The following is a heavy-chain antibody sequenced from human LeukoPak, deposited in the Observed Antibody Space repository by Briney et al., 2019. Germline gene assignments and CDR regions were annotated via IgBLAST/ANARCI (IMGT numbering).Heavy chain of an antibody. V-gene: IGHV3-23*01. CDR2: ISSSSSYI. D-gene: IGHD6-19*01. Sequence: GGSLRLSCAASGFTFSSYAMSWVRQAPGKGLGWVSSISSSSSYIYYADSVKGRFTISRDNSKNTLYLQMNSLRAEDTAVYYCAKGSIAVAARSSDYWGQGTLVTVSS. J-gene: IGHJ4*02. CDR1: GFTFSSYA. CDR3: AKGSIAVAARSSDY.